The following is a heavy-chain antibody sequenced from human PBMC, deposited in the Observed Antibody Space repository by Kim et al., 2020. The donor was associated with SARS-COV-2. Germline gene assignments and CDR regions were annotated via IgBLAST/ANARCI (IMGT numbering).Heavy chain of an antibody. D-gene: IGHD2-8*02. CDR3: ARGPSPPGHYYYYGMDV. Sequence: SETLSLTCAVYGGSFSGYYWSWIRQPPGKGLEWIGEINHSGSTNYNPSLKSRVTISVDTSKNQFSLKLSSVTAADTAVYYCARGPSPPGHYYYYGMDVWGQGTTVTVSS. CDR2: INHSGST. V-gene: IGHV4-34*01. CDR1: GGSFSGYY. J-gene: IGHJ6*02.